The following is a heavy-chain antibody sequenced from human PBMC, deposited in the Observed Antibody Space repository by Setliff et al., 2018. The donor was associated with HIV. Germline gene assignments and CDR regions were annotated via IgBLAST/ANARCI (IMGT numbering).Heavy chain of an antibody. Sequence: ASVKVSCKASGYTFTSYYMHWVRQAPGQGLEWMGIINPSGGSTRYAQKFQGRVTMTRDTSTSTVYMELSSLRSEDTAVYYCARRGHEVYGYYYYYYYMDVWGKGTTVTVSS. CDR2: INPSGGST. CDR1: GYTFTSYY. V-gene: IGHV1-46*01. D-gene: IGHD2-8*01. CDR3: ARRGHEVYGYYYYYYYMDV. J-gene: IGHJ6*03.